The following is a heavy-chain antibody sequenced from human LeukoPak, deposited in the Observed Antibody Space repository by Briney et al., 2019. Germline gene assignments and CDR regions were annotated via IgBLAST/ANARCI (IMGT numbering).Heavy chain of an antibody. V-gene: IGHV4-38-2*02. J-gene: IGHJ4*02. CDR3: ARGKSRGSHFDY. CDR2: IYHSGST. Sequence: PSETLSLTCTVSGYSISSDYYWGWIRQPPGKGLEWIGSIYHSGSTYYKPSLKSRVTISVDTSKNQFSLRLRSVTAADTAVYYCARGKSRGSHFDYWGQGTLVTVSS. CDR1: GYSISSDYY. D-gene: IGHD1-26*01.